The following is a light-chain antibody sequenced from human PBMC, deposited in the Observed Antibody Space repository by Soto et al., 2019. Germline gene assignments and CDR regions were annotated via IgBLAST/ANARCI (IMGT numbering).Light chain of an antibody. CDR1: RNIHSY. J-gene: IGKJ1*01. CDR3: QQSYSRPPA. V-gene: IGKV1-39*01. Sequence: DIQMTQSPSSLSASVGDRVTITCRASRNIHSYLNWYQQKPGQAPKLLIYAASSLQSGVPSRLSGSGSETDFTLTISSLQSEDFATYYCQQSYSRPPAFGQGTKVAIK. CDR2: AAS.